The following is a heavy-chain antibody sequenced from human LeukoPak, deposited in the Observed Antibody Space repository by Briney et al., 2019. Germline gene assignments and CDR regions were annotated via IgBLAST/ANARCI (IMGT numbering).Heavy chain of an antibody. CDR2: IYYSGST. Sequence: SETLSLTCTVSVGSISSFYWSWLRQPPGKGLEWLGYIYYSGSTNYNPSLKSRVTISVATSKNQFSLELRSVTAADTAVYYCTRDPSSWGSPFDYWGQGALVIVSS. D-gene: IGHD6-13*01. J-gene: IGHJ4*02. CDR1: VGSISSFY. V-gene: IGHV4-59*01. CDR3: TRDPSSWGSPFDY.